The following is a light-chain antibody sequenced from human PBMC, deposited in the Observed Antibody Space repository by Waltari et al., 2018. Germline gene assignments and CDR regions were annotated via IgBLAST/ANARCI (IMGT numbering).Light chain of an antibody. CDR1: SSDVGGYNS. CDR2: DVS. V-gene: IGLV2-11*01. J-gene: IGLJ1*01. CDR3: CSYAGSYTPFYV. Sequence: QSALTQPRSVSGSPGQSVTISCTGTSSDVGGYNSVSWYQQHPGKAPKLMIYDVSKRPSGVPDRFSGSKSGNTASLTISGLQAEDEAAYYCCSYAGSYTPFYVFGTGTKVTVL.